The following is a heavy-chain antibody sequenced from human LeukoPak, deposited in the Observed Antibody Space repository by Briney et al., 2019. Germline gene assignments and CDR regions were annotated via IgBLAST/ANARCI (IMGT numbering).Heavy chain of an antibody. Sequence: GGSLRLSCAASGFTFSSYAMHWVRQAPGKGLEWVANIKQDGYEKYYVDSVKGRFTISRDNAKNSLYLQMNSLRVEDTAVYYCARKTGDCWGQGTLVIVSS. J-gene: IGHJ4*02. D-gene: IGHD1-14*01. CDR2: IKQDGYEK. CDR3: ARKTGDC. CDR1: GFTFSSYA. V-gene: IGHV3-7*01.